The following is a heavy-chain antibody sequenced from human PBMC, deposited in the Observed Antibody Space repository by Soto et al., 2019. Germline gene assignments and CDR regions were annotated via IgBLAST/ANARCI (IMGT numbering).Heavy chain of an antibody. CDR1: GFTFSSYA. CDR3: AKGPGGGVATIGLDY. V-gene: IGHV3-23*01. J-gene: IGHJ4*02. Sequence: EVQLLESGGGLVQPGGSLRLSCAASGFTFSSYAMSWVRQAPGKGLEWVSAISGSGGSTYYADSVKGRFTISRDNSKNTLDLQMNSLRAEDTAVYYCAKGPGGGVATIGLDYWGQGTLVTVSS. CDR2: ISGSGGST. D-gene: IGHD5-12*01.